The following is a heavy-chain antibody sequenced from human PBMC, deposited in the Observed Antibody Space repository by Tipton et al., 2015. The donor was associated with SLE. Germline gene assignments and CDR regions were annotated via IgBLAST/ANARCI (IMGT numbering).Heavy chain of an antibody. CDR2: IYYSGST. V-gene: IGHV4-59*01. CDR3: AGETYYSYSSDLNAFDI. J-gene: IGHJ3*02. CDR1: GGSLSNFY. Sequence: TLSLTCTVSGGSLSNFYWNLIRQPPGKGLEWIGNIYYSGSTNYNPPLQSRVIISVDTSKSQFSLKLGSVTAADTAVYYCAGETYYSYSSDLNAFDIWGQGTMVTVSS. D-gene: IGHD3-22*01.